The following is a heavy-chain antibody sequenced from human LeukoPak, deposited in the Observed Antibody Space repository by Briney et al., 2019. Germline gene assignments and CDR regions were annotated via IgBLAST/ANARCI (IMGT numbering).Heavy chain of an antibody. CDR3: AKGDCSSGSCYFDY. J-gene: IGHJ4*02. D-gene: IGHD2-15*01. Sequence: GGSLRLSCAASGFTLSNHPMYWVRQAPGKGLEWVSSLSDTGDSTHYADSVKGRFTNSRDSARSALYLQMNSLRAEDTAVYYCAKGDCSSGSCYFDYWGQGSQVTVSS. CDR2: LSDTGDST. CDR1: GFTLSNHP. V-gene: IGHV3-23*01.